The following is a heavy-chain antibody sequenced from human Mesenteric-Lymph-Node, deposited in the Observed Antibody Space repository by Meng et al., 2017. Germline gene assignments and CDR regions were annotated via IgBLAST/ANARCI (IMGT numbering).Heavy chain of an antibody. CDR1: GGSVSSGNNY. V-gene: IGHV4-30-4*01. CDR2: IYYSGST. D-gene: IGHD6-19*01. J-gene: IGHJ4*02. CDR3: ARHGGWHFDY. Sequence: VELQESGPGLVKPSQTLSLTCTVSGGSVSSGNNYWIWIRQPPGKGLEWIGYIYYSGSTYYNPSLESRVIMSLDKSKNQFSLRLTSVAAADTAVYYCARHGGWHFDYWGQGALVTVSS.